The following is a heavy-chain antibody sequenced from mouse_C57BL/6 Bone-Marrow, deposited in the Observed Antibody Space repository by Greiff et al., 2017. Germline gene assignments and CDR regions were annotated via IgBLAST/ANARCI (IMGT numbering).Heavy chain of an antibody. V-gene: IGHV2-3*01. CDR3: AKTPITTVVATDYALDV. J-gene: IGHJ4*01. Sequence: VKLQESGPGLVAPSQSLSITCTVPGFSLTSYGVSWVRQPPGKGLEWLGVICGDGRTNNHSALISKLSIRKDNSNSQVFLKLNSLQTDDTAAYYCAKTPITTVVATDYALDVWGPGTSVTVSS. D-gene: IGHD1-1*01. CDR2: ICGDGRT. CDR1: GFSLTSYG.